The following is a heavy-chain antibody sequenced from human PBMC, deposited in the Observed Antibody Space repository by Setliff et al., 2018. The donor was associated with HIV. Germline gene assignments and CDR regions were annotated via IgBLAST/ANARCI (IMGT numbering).Heavy chain of an antibody. CDR2: INPNSGGT. V-gene: IGHV1-2*02. CDR1: GYTFPSFY. CDR3: ALASIVSTARWNH. J-gene: IGHJ5*02. Sequence: GASVKVSCKASGYTFPSFYVQWVRQAPGQGLEWVGWINPNSGGTNYAQNFQGRVTMTRDTSISTAYMDLSSLTSDDTAVYYCALASIVSTARWNHWGRGTLVTVSS. D-gene: IGHD1-26*01.